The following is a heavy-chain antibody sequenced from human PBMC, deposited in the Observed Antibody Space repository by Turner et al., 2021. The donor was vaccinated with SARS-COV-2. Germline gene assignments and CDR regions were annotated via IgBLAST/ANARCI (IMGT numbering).Heavy chain of an antibody. V-gene: IGHV3-21*01. D-gene: IGHD3-22*01. Sequence: EVQLVESGGGLVKPGGSLTLYCADYGFTFCSYSMNCGRQAPGKGLEWVSSISSSSSYIYYADSVKGRFTISRDNAKNSLYLQMNSLRAEDTAVYYCARSPTAPGYYYDSSGYYTPYYFDYWGQGTLVTVSS. CDR2: ISSSSSYI. CDR3: ARSPTAPGYYYDSSGYYTPYYFDY. J-gene: IGHJ4*02. CDR1: GFTFCSYS.